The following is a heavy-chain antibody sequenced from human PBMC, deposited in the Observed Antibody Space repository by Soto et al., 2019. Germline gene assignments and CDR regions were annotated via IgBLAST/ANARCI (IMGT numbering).Heavy chain of an antibody. CDR2: IWYDGSNK. D-gene: IGHD3-22*01. CDR1: GFTFSSYG. J-gene: IGHJ4*02. CDR3: ARDLCTSLGCRDSSIFDGVEGDYFDY. Sequence: GGSLRLSCAASGFTFSSYGMHWVRQAPGKGLEWVAVIWYDGSNKYYADSVKGRFTISRDNSKNTLYLQMNSLRAEDTAVYYCARDLCTSLGCRDSSIFDGVEGDYFDYWGQGTLVTVSS. V-gene: IGHV3-33*01.